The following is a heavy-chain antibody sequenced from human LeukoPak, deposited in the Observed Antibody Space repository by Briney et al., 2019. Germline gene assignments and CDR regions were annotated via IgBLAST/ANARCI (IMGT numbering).Heavy chain of an antibody. CDR2: VSAYNGKV. J-gene: IGHJ6*03. CDR3: ASDSGSMWPYYMDV. CDR1: GYTFINHG. V-gene: IGHV1-18*01. D-gene: IGHD6-13*01. Sequence: ASVKVSCKASGYTFINHGISWVRQAPGQGLEWMAWVSAYNGKVNYAQKLQGRVTLTTDTSTGTAYMELRSLTSDDTAVYYCASDSGSMWPYYMDVWGKGTTVTVSS.